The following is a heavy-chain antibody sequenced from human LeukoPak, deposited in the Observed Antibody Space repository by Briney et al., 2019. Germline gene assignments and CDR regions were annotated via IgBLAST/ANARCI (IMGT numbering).Heavy chain of an antibody. CDR2: IGSADDT. D-gene: IGHD3-16*01. Sequence: GGSLRLSCAASGFTFSDYDMHWVRQATGKGLEWVSGIGSADDTYYPGSVKGRFTISRENAKNSFYLQMNSLRAGDTAVYYCVRGFPSADGINWGQGTLVTVSS. V-gene: IGHV3-13*04. CDR1: GFTFSDYD. CDR3: VRGFPSADGIN. J-gene: IGHJ4*02.